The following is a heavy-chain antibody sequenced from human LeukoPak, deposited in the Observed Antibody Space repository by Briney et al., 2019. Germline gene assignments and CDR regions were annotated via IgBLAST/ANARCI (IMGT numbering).Heavy chain of an antibody. CDR3: ATYRQVLLPFES. D-gene: IGHD2-8*02. CDR2: ISSTGGTT. CDR1: GITFSSYG. Sequence: GGTLRLSCAASGITFSSYGMSWVRQAPGKGLEWVSSISSTGGTTYYADSVKGRFTISRDNSKNTLYLQMNSLRAEDTAIYYCATYRQVLLPFESWGQGTLVTVSS. V-gene: IGHV3-23*01. J-gene: IGHJ4*02.